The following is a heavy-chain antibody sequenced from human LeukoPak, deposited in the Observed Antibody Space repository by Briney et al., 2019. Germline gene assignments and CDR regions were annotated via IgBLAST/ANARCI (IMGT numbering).Heavy chain of an antibody. Sequence: PGGSLRLSCAASGFTFSSYGMHWVRQAPGKGLEWVAVISYDGSNKYYADSVKGRFTISRDNSKNTLYLQMNSLRAEDTAVYYCAKDQRGTGVLLWFGESFDYWGQGTLVTVSS. D-gene: IGHD3-10*01. CDR3: AKDQRGTGVLLWFGESFDY. CDR1: GFTFSSYG. CDR2: ISYDGSNK. J-gene: IGHJ4*02. V-gene: IGHV3-30*18.